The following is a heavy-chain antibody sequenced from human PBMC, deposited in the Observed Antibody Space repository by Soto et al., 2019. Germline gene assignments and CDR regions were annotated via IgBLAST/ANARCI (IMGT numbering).Heavy chain of an antibody. CDR2: ISAYNGNT. Sequence: ASVKVSCKASGYTFTSYGISWVRQAPGQGLEWMGWISAYNGNTNYAQKLQGRVTMTTDTSTSTAYMELRSLRSDDTAVYYCARVLQWLGPAGFDYWGEGTLVTVSS. CDR3: ARVLQWLGPAGFDY. V-gene: IGHV1-18*01. D-gene: IGHD5-12*01. J-gene: IGHJ4*02. CDR1: GYTFTSYG.